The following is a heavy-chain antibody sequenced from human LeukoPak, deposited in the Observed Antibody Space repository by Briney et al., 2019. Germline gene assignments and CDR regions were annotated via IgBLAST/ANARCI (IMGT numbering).Heavy chain of an antibody. D-gene: IGHD2-15*01. Sequence: XAMSWVRQAPGKGLEWVSAISGSGGSTYYADSVKGRFTISRDNSKNTLYLQMNSLRAEDTAVHYCAKNIIVVVAATLDYWGQGTLVTVSS. V-gene: IGHV3-23*01. CDR1: XA. CDR2: ISGSGGST. CDR3: AKNIIVVVAATLDY. J-gene: IGHJ4*02.